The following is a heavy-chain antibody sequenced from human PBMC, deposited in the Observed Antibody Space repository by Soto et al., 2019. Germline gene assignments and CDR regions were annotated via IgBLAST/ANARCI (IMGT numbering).Heavy chain of an antibody. V-gene: IGHV4-39*01. CDR1: GGSISSSSYY. J-gene: IGHJ4*02. Sequence: SETLSLTCTVSGGSISSSSYYWGWIRQPPGKGLEWIGSIYYSGSTYYNPSLKSRVTISVDTSKNQFSLKLSSVTAADTAVYYCASPGSGSYYIGYWGQGTLVTVSS. CDR3: ASPGSGSYYIGY. D-gene: IGHD3-10*01. CDR2: IYYSGST.